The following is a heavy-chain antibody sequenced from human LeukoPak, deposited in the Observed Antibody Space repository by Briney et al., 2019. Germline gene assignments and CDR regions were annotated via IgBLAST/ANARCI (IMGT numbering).Heavy chain of an antibody. J-gene: IGHJ6*02. Sequence: PGGSLRLSCAASGFTFSSYSMNWVRQAPGKGLEWVSSISSSSSYIYYADSVKGRFTISRDNAKNSLYLQMNSLRAEDTAVYYCAKDRVPYGSGSYSRPKHYYYGMDVWGQGTTVTVSS. V-gene: IGHV3-21*01. CDR3: AKDRVPYGSGSYSRPKHYYYGMDV. CDR1: GFTFSSYS. D-gene: IGHD3-10*01. CDR2: ISSSSSYI.